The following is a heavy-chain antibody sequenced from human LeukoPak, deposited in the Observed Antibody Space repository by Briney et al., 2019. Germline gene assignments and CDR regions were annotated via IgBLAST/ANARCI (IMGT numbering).Heavy chain of an antibody. Sequence: ASVKVSCKASGYTFTNYYLHWVRQAPGQGLEWMGIINPVDGSTSFGQKFQGRVTMTGDTSTTTVYMEVSSLRSEDTAVYYCAREGSGYSGGHEGFDYWGQGTLVTVSS. J-gene: IGHJ4*02. CDR3: AREGSGYSGGHEGFDY. CDR1: GYTFTNYY. D-gene: IGHD2-15*01. CDR2: INPVDGST. V-gene: IGHV1-46*01.